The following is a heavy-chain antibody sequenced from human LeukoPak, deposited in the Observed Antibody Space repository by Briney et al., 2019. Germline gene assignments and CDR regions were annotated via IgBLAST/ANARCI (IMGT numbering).Heavy chain of an antibody. D-gene: IGHD4-17*01. J-gene: IGHJ4*02. Sequence: PGGSLRLSCAAPGFTFSTYSMSRVRQAPGKGLEWVANIKQDGSEKYYVDSVKGRFTISRDNAKNSLYLQMNSLRAEDTAVYYCARAPYYGDYDYFDYWGQGTLVTISS. CDR1: GFTFSTYS. V-gene: IGHV3-7*01. CDR2: IKQDGSEK. CDR3: ARAPYYGDYDYFDY.